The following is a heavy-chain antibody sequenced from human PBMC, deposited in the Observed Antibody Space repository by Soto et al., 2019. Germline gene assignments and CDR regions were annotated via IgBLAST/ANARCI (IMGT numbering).Heavy chain of an antibody. CDR3: ARSGRLIWFGELYDYHYGMDV. V-gene: IGHV4-4*02. CDR1: DGSISTSNW. CDR2: IYHSGST. J-gene: IGHJ6*02. Sequence: SETLGLPCAVSDGSISTSNWWSWRRQPPGKGLGWTVEIYHSGSTNYNPSLKSRVTISVDKSKNQFSLKLSSVTAADTAVYYCARSGRLIWFGELYDYHYGMDVWGQGTPVTVSS. D-gene: IGHD3-10*01.